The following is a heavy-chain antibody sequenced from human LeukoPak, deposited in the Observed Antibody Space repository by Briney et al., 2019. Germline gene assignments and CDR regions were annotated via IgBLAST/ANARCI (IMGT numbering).Heavy chain of an antibody. J-gene: IGHJ4*02. CDR3: ARSTRYFGSAMYYFDD. V-gene: IGHV3-64*01. CDR2: ITDSGSST. CDR1: GFTFTGYY. Sequence: GGSLRLSCAASGFTFTGYYLHWVRQTPGKGLEYISTITDSGSSTYHTNSVRGRFTISKDNSKNTLYLQMGSLRTEDTAVYYCARSTRYFGSAMYYFDDWGQGTLVTVSS. D-gene: IGHD3-10*01.